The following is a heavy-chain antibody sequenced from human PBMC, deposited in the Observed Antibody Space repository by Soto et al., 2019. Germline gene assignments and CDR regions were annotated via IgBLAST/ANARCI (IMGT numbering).Heavy chain of an antibody. J-gene: IGHJ3*02. CDR1: GYTFTSYD. CDR2: MNPNSGNT. Sequence: ASVKVSCKASGYTFTSYDINRVRQATGQGLEWMGWMNPNSGNTGYAQKFQGRVTMTRNTSISTAYMELSSLRSEDTAVYYCVRYSGSYTRAFDIWGQGPMVTVSS. D-gene: IGHD1-26*01. V-gene: IGHV1-8*01. CDR3: VRYSGSYTRAFDI.